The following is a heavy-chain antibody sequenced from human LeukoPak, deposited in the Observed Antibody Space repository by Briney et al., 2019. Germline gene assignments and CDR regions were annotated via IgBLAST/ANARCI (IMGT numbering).Heavy chain of an antibody. D-gene: IGHD1-26*01. CDR1: GFTFSSYS. J-gene: IGHJ4*02. Sequence: GGSLRLSCAASGFTFSSYSMNWVRQAPGKGLEWVSSISSSSSYIYYADSVKGRFTISRDNAKNSLYLQMNSLRAEDTALYYCARTLLGATDFDYWGQGTLVTVSS. CDR2: ISSSSSYI. CDR3: ARTLLGATDFDY. V-gene: IGHV3-21*01.